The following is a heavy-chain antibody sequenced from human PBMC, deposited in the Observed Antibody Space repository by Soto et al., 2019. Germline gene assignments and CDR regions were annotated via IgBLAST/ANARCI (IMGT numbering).Heavy chain of an antibody. CDR3: TRRYNWNDYYFDP. CDR2: SYYSWTS. CDR1: GGSIRVQSYY. Sequence: ETLSLTCTVSGGSIRVQSYYWTWIRQTPGKGLEWVGSSYYSWTSYFNPALKGRVTISVDTSTNQFSLRLTSVTAADTAVYYCTRRYNWNDYYFDPWGQGTLVTVSS. J-gene: IGHJ5*02. V-gene: IGHV4-39*01. D-gene: IGHD1-20*01.